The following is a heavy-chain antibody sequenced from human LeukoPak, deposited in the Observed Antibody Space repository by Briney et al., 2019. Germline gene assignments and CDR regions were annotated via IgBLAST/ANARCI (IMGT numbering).Heavy chain of an antibody. CDR3: CSSGFGAFDI. Sequence: PSETLSLTCTVSGGSISSSSYYWGWIRQPPGKGLEWIGEIYHSGSTNYNPSLKSRVTISVDKSKNQFSLKLSSVTAADTAVYYCCSSGFGAFDIWGQGTMVTVSS. V-gene: IGHV4-39*07. CDR1: GGSISSSSYY. D-gene: IGHD3-22*01. CDR2: IYHSGST. J-gene: IGHJ3*02.